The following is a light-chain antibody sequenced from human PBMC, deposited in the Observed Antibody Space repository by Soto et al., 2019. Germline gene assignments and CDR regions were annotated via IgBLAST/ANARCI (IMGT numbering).Light chain of an antibody. CDR1: QSISSY. CDR3: QQYNSFYT. V-gene: IGKV1-5*03. Sequence: DIQMTQSPSTLSASVGDRVTITCRASQSISSYLAWYQQRPGKAPKVLIYKASTLESGVPSRFSGSGSGTEFTLTISSLQPDDFATYHCQQYNSFYTFGQGTKVDIK. CDR2: KAS. J-gene: IGKJ2*01.